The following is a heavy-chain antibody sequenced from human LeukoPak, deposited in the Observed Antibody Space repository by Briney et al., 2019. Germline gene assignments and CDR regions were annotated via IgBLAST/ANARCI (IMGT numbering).Heavy chain of an antibody. Sequence: GGSLRLSCAASGFTFSSYWMSWVRQAPGKGLEWVANIKQDGSEKYYVDSVKGRFIISRDNARNSLYLQMNSLRAEDTAVYYCARARWSKDWYFDYWGQGTLVTVSS. CDR3: ARARWSKDWYFDY. D-gene: IGHD3-9*01. CDR1: GFTFSSYW. J-gene: IGHJ4*02. CDR2: IKQDGSEK. V-gene: IGHV3-7*01.